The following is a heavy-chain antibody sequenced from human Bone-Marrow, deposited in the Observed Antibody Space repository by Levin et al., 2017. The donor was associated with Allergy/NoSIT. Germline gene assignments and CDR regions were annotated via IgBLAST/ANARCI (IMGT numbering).Heavy chain of an antibody. V-gene: IGHV4-4*07. J-gene: IGHJ5*02. CDR3: ARSDPRSPVKAYDL. CDR1: SGSMKTYY. Sequence: PSETLSLTCNVSSGSMKTYYWTWIRQPAGAGLEFIGRIHTSEGPIYNPSLRSRLSMSLDTSNNQFSLNLRSVTAADTALYYCARSDPRSPVKAYDLWGQGTVVTVSS. CDR2: IHTSEGP. D-gene: IGHD2-21*01.